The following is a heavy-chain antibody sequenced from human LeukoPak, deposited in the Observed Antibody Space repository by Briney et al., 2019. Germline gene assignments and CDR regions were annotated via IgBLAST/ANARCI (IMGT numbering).Heavy chain of an antibody. D-gene: IGHD2-2*01. CDR3: ARGPALYCTSSSCLDGVD. V-gene: IGHV3-21*01. CDR1: GFTFSDYA. J-gene: IGHJ4*02. Sequence: GGSLRLSCAASGFTFSDYAMNWVRQAPGKGLEWVSSISSGGSYISYANSVKGRFTVSRDNAKDSLFLQMRSLRDEDTAVYYCARGPALYCTSSSCLDGVDWGQGTLVSVSS. CDR2: ISSGGSYI.